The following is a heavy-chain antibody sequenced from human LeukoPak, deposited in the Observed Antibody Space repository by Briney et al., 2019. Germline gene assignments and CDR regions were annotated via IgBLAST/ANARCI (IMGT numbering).Heavy chain of an antibody. J-gene: IGHJ6*03. Sequence: GESLKISCKGSGYSFTSYWIGWVRQMPGKGLEWMGIIYPGDSDTRYSPSFQGQVTISADKSISIAYLQWSSLKASDTAMYYCARHRITMVRGVIIPYYYYYMDVWGKGTTVTVSS. CDR2: IYPGDSDT. V-gene: IGHV5-51*01. CDR3: ARHRITMVRGVIIPYYYYYMDV. D-gene: IGHD3-10*01. CDR1: GYSFTSYW.